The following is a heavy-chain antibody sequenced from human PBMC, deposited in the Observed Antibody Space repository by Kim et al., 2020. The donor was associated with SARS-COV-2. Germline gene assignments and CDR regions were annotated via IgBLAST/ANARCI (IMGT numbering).Heavy chain of an antibody. CDR3: AKDKEMQWLVPDY. CDR2: ISYDGSNK. D-gene: IGHD6-19*01. J-gene: IGHJ4*02. Sequence: GGSLRLSCAASGFTFSSYDMHWVRQAPGKGLEWVAVISYDGSNKFYADSVKGRFTISRDISKNTLYLQMNSLRPEDTAVYYCAKDKEMQWLVPDYWGQGT. V-gene: IGHV3-30*18. CDR1: GFTFSSYD.